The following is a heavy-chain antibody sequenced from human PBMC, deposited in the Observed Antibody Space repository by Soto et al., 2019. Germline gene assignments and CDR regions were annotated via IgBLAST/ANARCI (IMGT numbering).Heavy chain of an antibody. J-gene: IGHJ4*02. CDR2: ISAYNGNT. Sequence: QVQLVQSGAEVKKPGASVKVSCKASGYTFTSYAISWVRQAPGQGLEWMGWISAYNGNTNYAQKLQGRVTMTTDTSWTAAYMELRSLISVDKAVYYCARSGPAARYWGQGTLVHVSS. CDR1: GYTFTSYA. V-gene: IGHV1-18*01. D-gene: IGHD3-10*01. CDR3: ARSGPAARY.